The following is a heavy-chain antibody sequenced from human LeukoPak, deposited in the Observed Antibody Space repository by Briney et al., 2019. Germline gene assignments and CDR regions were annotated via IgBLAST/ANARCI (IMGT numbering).Heavy chain of an antibody. CDR2: INAGNGNT. Sequence: ASVKVSCKASGYTFTSYAMHWVRQAPGQRLEWMGWINAGNGNTKYSQKFQGRVTITRDTSASTAYMELSSLRSEDTAVYYCAREACWAAVAGRWDIWGQGTMVTVSS. V-gene: IGHV1-3*01. CDR3: AREACWAAVAGRWDI. J-gene: IGHJ3*02. D-gene: IGHD6-19*01. CDR1: GYTFTSYA.